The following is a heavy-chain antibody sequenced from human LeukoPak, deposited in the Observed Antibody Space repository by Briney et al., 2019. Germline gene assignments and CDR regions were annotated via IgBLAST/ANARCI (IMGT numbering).Heavy chain of an antibody. J-gene: IGHJ5*01. V-gene: IGHV4-34*01. CDR3: AGSEYCSSTSCRPGWFDS. CDR1: GGSFSGYY. CDR2: INHSGST. D-gene: IGHD2-2*01. Sequence: SETLSLTCAVYGGSFSGYYWSWIRQPPGKGLEWIGEINHSGSTNYNPSLKSRVTISVDTSKNQFSLKLSSVTAADTAVYYCAGSEYCSSTSCRPGWFDSWGQGTLVTVSS.